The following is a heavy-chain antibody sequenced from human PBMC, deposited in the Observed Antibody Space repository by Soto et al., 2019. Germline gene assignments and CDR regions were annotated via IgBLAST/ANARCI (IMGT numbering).Heavy chain of an antibody. J-gene: IGHJ4*02. Sequence: QVQLVASGGGVVQPGRSLRLSCAASGFTFKNYAMHWVRQAPGKGLEWVAVISYDGSIEFYADSVKGRFTISRDDFKNTMFLQMGSLRVEDTAVYYCARGLRDFDWMLPFGYWGQGTLVTVSS. D-gene: IGHD3-9*01. CDR2: ISYDGSIE. CDR3: ARGLRDFDWMLPFGY. V-gene: IGHV3-30-3*01. CDR1: GFTFKNYA.